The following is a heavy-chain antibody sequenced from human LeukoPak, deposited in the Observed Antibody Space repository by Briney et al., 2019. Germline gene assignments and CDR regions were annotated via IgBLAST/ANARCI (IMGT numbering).Heavy chain of an antibody. J-gene: IGHJ4*02. CDR1: GGSFSGYY. CDR3: ARRLRRGKNDY. CDR2: INHSGST. V-gene: IGHV4-34*01. D-gene: IGHD3-16*01. Sequence: TSETLSLTCAVYGGSFSGYYWSWIRQPPGKGLGWIGEINHSGSTNYNPSLKSRVTISVDTSKNQFSLKLSSVTAADTAVYYCARRLRRGKNDYWGQGTLVTVSS.